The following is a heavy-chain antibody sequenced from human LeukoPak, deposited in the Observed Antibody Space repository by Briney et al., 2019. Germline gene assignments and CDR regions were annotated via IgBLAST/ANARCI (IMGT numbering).Heavy chain of an antibody. D-gene: IGHD5-18*01. CDR3: ARPTESLQLGGGVTLGFDY. Sequence: SETLSLTCTVSGYSISSGYYWGWIRQPPGKGLEWIGSIYHSGTTYYNPSLKSRVTISVDTSKNQFSLNLNSVTAADTAVYYCARPTESLQLGGGVTLGFDYWGQGTLVTVSS. CDR1: GYSISSGYY. J-gene: IGHJ4*02. CDR2: IYHSGTT. V-gene: IGHV4-38-2*02.